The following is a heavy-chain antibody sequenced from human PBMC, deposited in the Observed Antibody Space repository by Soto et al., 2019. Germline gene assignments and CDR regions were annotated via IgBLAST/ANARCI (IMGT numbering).Heavy chain of an antibody. D-gene: IGHD3-22*01. CDR1: GGSICSGGYY. CDR3: ASTYYYDSSGYGTFDY. Sequence: SETLSLTCTVSGGSICSGGYYWSWIRQHPGKGLEWIGYIYYSGSTYYNPSLKSRVTISVDTSKNQFSLKLSSVTAADTAVYYCASTYYYDSSGYGTFDYWGQGTLVTVSS. J-gene: IGHJ4*02. CDR2: IYYSGST. V-gene: IGHV4-31*03.